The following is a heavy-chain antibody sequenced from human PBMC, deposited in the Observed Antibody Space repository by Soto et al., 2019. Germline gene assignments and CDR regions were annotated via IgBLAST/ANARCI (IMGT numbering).Heavy chain of an antibody. V-gene: IGHV3-23*01. CDR3: AKGRDVTKRLFDY. CDR1: GFTFSSYS. Sequence: EVHLLESGGGLVQPGGSLRLSCAASGFTFSSYSMSWVRQAPGKGLEWVSAITGGGGTTYYTDSVKGRFSISRDNSENTLFLQMNSLRAEDAAVYYCAKGRDVTKRLFDYWGQGTLVTVSS. D-gene: IGHD3-10*01. CDR2: ITGGGGTT. J-gene: IGHJ4*02.